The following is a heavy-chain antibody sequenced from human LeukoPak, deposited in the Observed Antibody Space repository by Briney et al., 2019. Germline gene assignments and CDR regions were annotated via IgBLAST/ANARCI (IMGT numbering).Heavy chain of an antibody. J-gene: IGHJ6*02. CDR3: ARGDYGERGRNYYYGMDV. CDR2: INPSGGST. D-gene: IGHD4-17*01. Sequence: GASVKVSCKASGYTFTSYYMHWVRQAPGQGLEWMGIINPSGGSTSYAQKFQGRVTMTRDTSISTAYMELSRLRSDDTAVYYCARGDYGERGRNYYYGMDVWGQGTTVTVSS. CDR1: GYTFTSYY. V-gene: IGHV1-46*01.